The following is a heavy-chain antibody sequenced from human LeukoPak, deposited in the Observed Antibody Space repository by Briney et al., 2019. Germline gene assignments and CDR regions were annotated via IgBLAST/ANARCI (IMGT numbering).Heavy chain of an antibody. CDR1: AGSISSYY. V-gene: IGHV4-59*01. CDR2: IYYSGTT. CDR3: AKSLVAVVARSAVYYYYGMDV. Sequence: SETLSLTCTGSAGSISSYYWSWIRQPPGQGLEGIGYIYYSGTTNYNPSLKSRVTISVDTSKNQFSLKLSSVTAADTAVYYCAKSLVAVVARSAVYYYYGMDVWGQGTTVTVSS. D-gene: IGHD2-15*01. J-gene: IGHJ6*02.